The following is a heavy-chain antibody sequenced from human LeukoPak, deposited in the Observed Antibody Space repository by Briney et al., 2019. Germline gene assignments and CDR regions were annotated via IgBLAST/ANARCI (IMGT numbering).Heavy chain of an antibody. CDR1: GFTFSSYW. J-gene: IGHJ4*02. CDR3: ARDVLGGRGATEY. Sequence: GGSLRLSCAASGFTFSSYWLSWLRQAPGKRLEWGGNIDQDGSEKNYVDSVRGRFPLSRDNAKNSLDLQMNSLRADDTAVYYCARDVLGGRGATEYWGQGTLVTVSS. V-gene: IGHV3-7*03. D-gene: IGHD5-12*01. CDR2: IDQDGSEK.